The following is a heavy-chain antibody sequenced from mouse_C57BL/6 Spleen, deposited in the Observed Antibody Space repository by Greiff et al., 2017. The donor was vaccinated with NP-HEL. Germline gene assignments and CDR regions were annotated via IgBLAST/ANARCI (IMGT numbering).Heavy chain of an antibody. J-gene: IGHJ4*01. CDR3: ARGGGLRRDAMDY. D-gene: IGHD2-4*01. Sequence: QVQLKQPGAELVRPGSSVKLSCKASGYTFTSYWMDWVKQRPGQGLEWIGNIYPSDSETHYNQKFKDKATLTVDKSSSTAYMQLSSLTSEDSAVYYCARGGGLRRDAMDYWGQGTSVTVSS. CDR1: GYTFTSYW. V-gene: IGHV1-61*01. CDR2: IYPSDSET.